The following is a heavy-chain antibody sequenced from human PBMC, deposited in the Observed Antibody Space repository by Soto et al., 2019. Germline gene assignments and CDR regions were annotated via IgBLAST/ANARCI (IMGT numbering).Heavy chain of an antibody. J-gene: IGHJ4*02. V-gene: IGHV4-34*01. CDR2: INHSGST. CDR1: GGSFSGYY. CDR3: ARGGDYGDSLYFDY. D-gene: IGHD4-17*01. Sequence: QVQLQQWGAGLLKPSETLSLTCAVYGGSFSGYYWSWIRQPPGKGLEWIGEINHSGSTNYNPSLKSRVTISVDTSKHQFALKLSSVTAADTAVYYCARGGDYGDSLYFDYWGQGTLVTVSS.